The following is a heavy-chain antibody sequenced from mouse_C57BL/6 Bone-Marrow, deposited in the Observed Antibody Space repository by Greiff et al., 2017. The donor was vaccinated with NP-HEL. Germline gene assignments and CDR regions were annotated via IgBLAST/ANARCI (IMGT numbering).Heavy chain of an antibody. CDR1: GYTFTDYN. CDR3: ARFDGNFYWYFDV. D-gene: IGHD2-1*01. Sequence: VQLKQSGPELVKPGASVKIPCKASGYTFTDYNMDWVKQSHGKSLEWIGDINPNNGGTIYNQKFKGKATLTVDKSSSTAYMELRSLTSEDTAVYYCARFDGNFYWYFDVWGTGTTVTVSS. V-gene: IGHV1-18*01. J-gene: IGHJ1*03. CDR2: INPNNGGT.